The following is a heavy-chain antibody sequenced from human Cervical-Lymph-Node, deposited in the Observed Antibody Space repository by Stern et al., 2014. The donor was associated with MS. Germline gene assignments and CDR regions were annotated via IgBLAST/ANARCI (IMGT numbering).Heavy chain of an antibody. Sequence: QLVESGGGLVQPGRSLRLSCAAAGFAFDDYAMHWVRQAPGKGLEWVSGISWSGTKIGYADSVKCRFTISRDNAKNSLFLQMNNLRAEDTALYYCATANYEFGYYGMDVWGQGTAVTVS. D-gene: IGHD3-3*01. J-gene: IGHJ6*02. CDR3: ATANYEFGYYGMDV. V-gene: IGHV3-9*01. CDR1: GFAFDDYA. CDR2: ISWSGTKI.